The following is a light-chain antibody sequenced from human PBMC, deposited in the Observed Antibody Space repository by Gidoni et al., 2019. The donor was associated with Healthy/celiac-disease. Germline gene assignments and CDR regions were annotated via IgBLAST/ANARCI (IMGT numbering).Light chain of an antibody. J-gene: IGLJ7*01. V-gene: IGLV1-44*01. Sequence: QSVLTQPPSASGTPGPRVTISCSGSSSNIGSNTVNWYQQLPGTAPKLLIYSNNQRPSGVPDRFSGSKSGTSASLAISGHQSEDEADYYCAAWDDSLNGAVFGGGTQLTVL. CDR1: SSNIGSNT. CDR2: SNN. CDR3: AAWDDSLNGAV.